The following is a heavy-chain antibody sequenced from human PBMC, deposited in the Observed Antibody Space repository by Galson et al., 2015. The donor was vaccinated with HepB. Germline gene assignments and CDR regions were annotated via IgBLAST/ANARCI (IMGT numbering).Heavy chain of an antibody. CDR2: IRSKANSYAT. CDR3: TRPDPIAVAGGGFYYYGMDV. Sequence: SLRLSCAASGFTFSGSAMHWVRQASGKGLEWVGRIRSKANSYATAYAASVKGRFTISRDDSKNTAYLQMNSLKTEDTAVYYCTRPDPIAVAGGGFYYYGMDVWGQGTTVTVSS. J-gene: IGHJ6*02. D-gene: IGHD6-19*01. V-gene: IGHV3-73*01. CDR1: GFTFSGSA.